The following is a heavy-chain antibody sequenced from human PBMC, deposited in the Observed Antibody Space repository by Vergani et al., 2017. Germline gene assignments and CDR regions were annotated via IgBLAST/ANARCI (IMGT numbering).Heavy chain of an antibody. V-gene: IGHV4-31*03. Sequence: QVQLQESGPGLVKPSQTLSLTCTVSGGSISSGGYYWSWIRQHPGKGLEWTGYIYYSGSTYYNPSLKSRVTISVDTSKNQFSLKLSSVTAADTAVYYCARDGASSSWSAFDYWGQGTLVTVSS. J-gene: IGHJ4*02. CDR3: ARDGASSSWSAFDY. CDR2: IYYSGST. D-gene: IGHD6-13*01. CDR1: GGSISSGGYY.